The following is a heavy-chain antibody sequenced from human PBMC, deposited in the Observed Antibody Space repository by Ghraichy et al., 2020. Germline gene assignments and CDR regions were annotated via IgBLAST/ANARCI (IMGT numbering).Heavy chain of an antibody. V-gene: IGHV3-7*03. Sequence: GESLNISCEASGFTFSTYWVTWVRQAPGRGLEWLANIKGDGTERYYADSLKGRFTISRDNAKNSLFLQMDSLRAEDTAVYYCARDSRDRPAVGTFDYWDQGTLVTVSS. J-gene: IGHJ4*02. CDR2: IKGDGTER. CDR3: ARDSRDRPAVGTFDY. D-gene: IGHD6-13*01. CDR1: GFTFSTYW.